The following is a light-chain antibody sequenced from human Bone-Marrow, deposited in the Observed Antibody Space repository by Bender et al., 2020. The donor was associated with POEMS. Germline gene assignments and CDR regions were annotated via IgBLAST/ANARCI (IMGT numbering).Light chain of an antibody. J-gene: IGLJ2*01. CDR2: YND. CDR1: TSNIGNNA. V-gene: IGLV1-36*01. Sequence: QPVLTQPPSVSGAPRQRVSISCSGDTSNIGNNAVNWYQQLPGKAPKLLIYYNDRLPSGVSDRFSGSKSGTSASLAISGVRSEDEGDYYCSSWDDTLSGPVFGGGTKLTVL. CDR3: SSWDDTLSGPV.